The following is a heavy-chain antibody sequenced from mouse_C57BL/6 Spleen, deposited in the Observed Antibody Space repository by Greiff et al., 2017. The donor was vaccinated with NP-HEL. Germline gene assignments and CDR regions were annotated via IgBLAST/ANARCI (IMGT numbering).Heavy chain of an antibody. D-gene: IGHD4-1*01. J-gene: IGHJ3*01. CDR1: GFTFSSYA. CDR3: ERGEEITGVWCAY. CDR2: ISDGGSYT. Sequence: EVKLVESGGGLVKPGGSLKLSCAASGFTFSSYAMSWVRQTPEKRLEWVATISDGGSYTYYPDNVKGRFTISRDNAKNNLYLQMSHLKSEDTAMYFCERGEEITGVWCAYWGKGTVVTVSA. V-gene: IGHV5-4*03.